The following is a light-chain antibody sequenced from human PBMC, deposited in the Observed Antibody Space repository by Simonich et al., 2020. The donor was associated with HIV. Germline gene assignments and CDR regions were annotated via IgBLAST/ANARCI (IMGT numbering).Light chain of an antibody. J-gene: IGKJ3*01. CDR3: QQYGRSPFT. CDR1: QNVDTKY. V-gene: IGKV3-20*01. CDR2: GTS. Sequence: EILLTQSPGTVSLSPGERATLSCRASQNVDTKYLAWYQQKPGLAPRLLMYGTSKRAIGIPDRFSGSGSGTDFTLTVSRLEPEDFAVYYCQQYGRSPFTFGPGTTVDMK.